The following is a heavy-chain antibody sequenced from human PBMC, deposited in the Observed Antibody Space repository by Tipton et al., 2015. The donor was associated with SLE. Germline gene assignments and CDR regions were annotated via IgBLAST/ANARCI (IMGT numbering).Heavy chain of an antibody. CDR1: GFTFSSYS. Sequence: GSLRLSCAASGFTFSSYSMNWVRQAPGKGLEWVSYISSSSSTIYYADSVKGRFTISRDNAKNSLYLQMNSLRAEDTAVYYCARAGTAMVTALNYWGQGTLVTVSS. CDR2: ISSSSSTI. CDR3: ARAGTAMVTALNY. V-gene: IGHV3-48*01. D-gene: IGHD5-18*01. J-gene: IGHJ4*02.